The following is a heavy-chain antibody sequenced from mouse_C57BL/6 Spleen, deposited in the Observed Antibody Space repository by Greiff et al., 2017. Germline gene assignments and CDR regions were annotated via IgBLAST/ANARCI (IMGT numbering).Heavy chain of an antibody. Sequence: EVQRVESGGGLVQPGGSLKLSCAASGFTFSDYYMYWVRQTPEKRLEWVAYISNGGGSTYYPDTVKGRFAISRDNAKNTLYLQMSRLKSEDTAMYYCARGWDRYYYAMDYWGQGTSVTVSS. J-gene: IGHJ4*01. V-gene: IGHV5-12*01. CDR2: ISNGGGST. CDR3: ARGWDRYYYAMDY. CDR1: GFTFSDYY. D-gene: IGHD4-1*01.